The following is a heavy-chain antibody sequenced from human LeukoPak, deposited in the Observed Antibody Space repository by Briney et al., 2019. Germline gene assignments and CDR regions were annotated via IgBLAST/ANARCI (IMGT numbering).Heavy chain of an antibody. D-gene: IGHD5-24*01. CDR1: GFILSSYV. V-gene: IGHV3-30-3*01. Sequence: PGGSLRLSCAASGFILSSYVMNWVRQAPGKELGWWAVISYDGVEKYYADSGKARFTISSENTMNTLYLQMNNLRVQHTAVYYCGAGPADFGKDGNTIYRYYQHWGQGTLVTVSS. CDR2: ISYDGVEK. CDR3: GAGPADFGKDGNTIYRYYQH. J-gene: IGHJ1*01.